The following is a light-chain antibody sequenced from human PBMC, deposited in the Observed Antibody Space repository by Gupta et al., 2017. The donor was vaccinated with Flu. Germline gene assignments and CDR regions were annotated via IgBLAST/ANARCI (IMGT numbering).Light chain of an antibody. J-gene: IGKJ4*01. V-gene: IGKV3-15*01. CDR1: QSVGNN. CDR3: QQYHNWPPLT. CDR2: GAS. Sequence: EIVLTQSPATLSVSPGERATLSCRASQSVGNNLAWYQQKPGQAPRLLIYGASTRATGIPARFSGSGSGTEFALTISSLQSEDFAVYYCQQYHNWPPLTFGGGTKVETK.